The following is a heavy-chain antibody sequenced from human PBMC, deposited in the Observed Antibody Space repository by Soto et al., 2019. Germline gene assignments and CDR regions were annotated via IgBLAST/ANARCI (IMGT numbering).Heavy chain of an antibody. D-gene: IGHD3-3*01. Sequence: ASETLSLTCTVSGGSISRYYWSWIRQPPGRGLEWIGNIYSSGSTTYNPSLKSRVTISVDTSKNQVSLNLNAVTAADTAVYYCAREYYDFWSTTYSYYGMDVWGQGTTVTVSS. V-gene: IGHV4-59*01. CDR2: IYSSGST. J-gene: IGHJ6*02. CDR1: GGSISRYY. CDR3: AREYYDFWSTTYSYYGMDV.